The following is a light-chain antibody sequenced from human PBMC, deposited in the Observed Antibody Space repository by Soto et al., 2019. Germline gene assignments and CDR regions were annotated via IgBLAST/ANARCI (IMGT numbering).Light chain of an antibody. J-gene: IGKJ4*01. Sequence: DIQMTQSPSSLSASVGDRVTSTCRASQGMRNDLSWYQQKPGKAPKRLIYTASSLHSGVPSRFSGSGSGTEFTLTISSLQPEDFATYYCTQHNTYPLTFGGGTKVDIK. V-gene: IGKV1-17*01. CDR3: TQHNTYPLT. CDR2: TAS. CDR1: QGMRND.